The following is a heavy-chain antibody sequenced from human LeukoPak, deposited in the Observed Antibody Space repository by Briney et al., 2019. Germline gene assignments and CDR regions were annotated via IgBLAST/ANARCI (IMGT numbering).Heavy chain of an antibody. CDR3: ARENKQWLDY. Sequence: GGSLRLSCAASGFTFSSYAMHWVRQAPGKGLEWVAVISYDGSNKYYADSVKGRFTISRDNSKNTLYLQMNSLRAEDTAVYCCARENKQWLDYWSQGTLVTVSS. J-gene: IGHJ4*02. CDR2: ISYDGSNK. V-gene: IGHV3-30*04. D-gene: IGHD6-19*01. CDR1: GFTFSSYA.